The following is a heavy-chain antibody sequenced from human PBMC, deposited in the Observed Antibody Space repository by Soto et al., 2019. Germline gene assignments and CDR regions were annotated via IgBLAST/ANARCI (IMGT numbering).Heavy chain of an antibody. V-gene: IGHV1-69*01. D-gene: IGHD2-15*01. CDR1: GGTFSSYA. J-gene: IGHJ6*02. CDR3: AREWCSGGSCYSVVSYGMDV. CDR2: IFPIFGTA. Sequence: QVQLVQSGAEVKKPGSSVTVSCTAAGGTFSSYAISWVRQAPGQGLEWMGGIFPIFGTAKYAQKFQGRVTITADESTSTAYMELSSLRSEDTDVYYCAREWCSGGSCYSVVSYGMDVWGQGTTVTVSS.